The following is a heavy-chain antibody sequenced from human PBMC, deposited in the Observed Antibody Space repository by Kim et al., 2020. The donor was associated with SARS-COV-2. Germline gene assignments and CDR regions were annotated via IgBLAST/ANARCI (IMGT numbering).Heavy chain of an antibody. D-gene: IGHD3-10*01. CDR1: GFTFSSYG. V-gene: IGHV3-33*06. Sequence: GGSLRLSCAASGFTFSSYGMHWVRQAPGKGLEWVAVIWYDGSNKYYADSVKGRFTISRDNSKNTLYLQMNSLRAEDTAVYYCAKDGLAYYYGSGSYFDYWGQGTLVTVSS. CDR3: AKDGLAYYYGSGSYFDY. CDR2: IWYDGSNK. J-gene: IGHJ4*02.